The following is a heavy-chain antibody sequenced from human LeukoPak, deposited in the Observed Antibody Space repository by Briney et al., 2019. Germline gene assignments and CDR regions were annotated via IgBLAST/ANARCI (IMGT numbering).Heavy chain of an antibody. J-gene: IGHJ4*02. CDR1: GGSFSGYY. Sequence: SETLSLTCAVYGGSFSGYYWSWIRQPPGKGLEWIGEINHSESTNYNPSLKSRVTISVDTSKNQFSLKLSSVTAADTAVYYCARAIWFGESRFDYWGQGTLVTVSS. D-gene: IGHD3-10*01. CDR3: ARAIWFGESRFDY. V-gene: IGHV4-34*01. CDR2: INHSEST.